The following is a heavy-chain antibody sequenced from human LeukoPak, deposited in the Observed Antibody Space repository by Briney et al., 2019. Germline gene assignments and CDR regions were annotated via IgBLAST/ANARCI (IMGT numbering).Heavy chain of an antibody. CDR1: GGTFGSYA. CDR3: ARGLDSGSYDQRDYFDY. J-gene: IGHJ4*02. Sequence: ASVKVSCKASGGTFGSYAISWVRQAPGQGLEWMGIINPSGGGTSYAQKFEGRVTMTRDTSTSTVYMELSSLRSEDTAVYYCARGLDSGSYDQRDYFDYWGQGILVTVSS. D-gene: IGHD1-26*01. CDR2: INPSGGGT. V-gene: IGHV1-46*01.